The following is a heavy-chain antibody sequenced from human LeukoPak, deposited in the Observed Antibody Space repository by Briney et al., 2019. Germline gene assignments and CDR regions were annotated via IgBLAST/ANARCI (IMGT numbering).Heavy chain of an antibody. CDR3: ARAGLSSGWYYFDY. CDR2: IYYSGSS. CDR1: GGSISSYF. Sequence: SETLSLTCTVSGGSISSYFWTWIRQPPGKGLEWIGYIYYSGSSNYSPSLKSRVTISVDTSKNQFSLKLSSVTAADTAVYYCARAGLSSGWYYFDYWGQGTLVTVSS. V-gene: IGHV4-59*01. D-gene: IGHD6-19*01. J-gene: IGHJ4*02.